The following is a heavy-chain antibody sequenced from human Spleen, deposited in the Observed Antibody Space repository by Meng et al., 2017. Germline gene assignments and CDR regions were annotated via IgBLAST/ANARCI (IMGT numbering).Heavy chain of an antibody. V-gene: IGHV3-9*03. D-gene: IGHD3-22*01. CDR2: TSWNSGGK. CDR3: EKDGLSHYESSGTYTNWFDT. CDR1: GFTFDDYA. J-gene: IGHJ5*02. Sequence: SLKISCAASGFTFDDYAMHWVRQVPGKGLEWVSGTSWNSGGKGYTESVKGRFTISRDNAKNSLYLQMNSLRPEDMAFYYCEKDGLSHYESSGTYTNWFDTWGQGTRVT.